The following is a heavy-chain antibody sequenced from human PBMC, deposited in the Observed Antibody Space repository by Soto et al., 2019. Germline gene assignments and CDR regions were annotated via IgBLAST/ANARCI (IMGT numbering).Heavy chain of an antibody. J-gene: IGHJ4*02. Sequence: QVQLVQSGADVKKPGSSVKVSCKASGGTFSSYAISWVRQAPGQGLEWVGGIIPRFGTANYAQKFQGRVTSTADESTSTAYMELSSLRSEDTAMYYCAKVKYDSSGYYRNFDYWGQGTLVTVSS. CDR1: GGTFSSYA. CDR3: AKVKYDSSGYYRNFDY. CDR2: IIPRFGTA. D-gene: IGHD3-22*01. V-gene: IGHV1-69*01.